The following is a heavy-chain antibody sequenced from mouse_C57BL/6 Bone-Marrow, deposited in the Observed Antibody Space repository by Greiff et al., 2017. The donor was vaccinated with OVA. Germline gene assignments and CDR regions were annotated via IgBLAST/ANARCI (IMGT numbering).Heavy chain of an antibody. CDR1: GFNIKDYY. Sequence: EVQLQQSGAELVKPGASVKLSCTASGFNIKDYYMHWVKQRTEQGLEWIGRIDPEDGETKYAQKFKGKATITADTSSNTVYLQLSSLTSEDTAVCYCARSGYGSGFFDYWGQGTTLTVSS. CDR2: IDPEDGET. J-gene: IGHJ2*01. CDR3: ARSGYGSGFFDY. D-gene: IGHD1-1*01. V-gene: IGHV14-2*01.